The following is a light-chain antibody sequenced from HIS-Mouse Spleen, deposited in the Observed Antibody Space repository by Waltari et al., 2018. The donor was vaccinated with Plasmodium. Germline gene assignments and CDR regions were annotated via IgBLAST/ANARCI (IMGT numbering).Light chain of an antibody. J-gene: IGKJ2*01. V-gene: IGKV1-33*01. CDR2: DAS. CDR3: QQYDNLPYT. Sequence: IQMTQSPSYLSASVGDRVTITCQASQDISNYLNWYQQKPGKAPKLLIYDASNLETGVPSRFSGSGSGTDFTFTISSLQPEDIATYYCQQYDNLPYTFGQGTKLEIK. CDR1: QDISNY.